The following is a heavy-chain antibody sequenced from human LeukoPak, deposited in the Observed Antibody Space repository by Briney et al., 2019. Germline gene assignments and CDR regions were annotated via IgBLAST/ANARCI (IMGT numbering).Heavy chain of an antibody. V-gene: IGHV4-59*01. CDR2: IYYSGST. CDR3: ARAFGYYYDSSGYFWFDP. CDR1: GGSISTYY. J-gene: IGHJ5*02. Sequence: SETLSLTCTISGGSISTYYWNWIRQPPGEGLEWIGYIYYSGSTSYNPSLKSRVTISVDTSKNQFSLKLSSVTAADTAVYYCARAFGYYYDSSGYFWFDPWGQGTLVTVSS. D-gene: IGHD3-22*01.